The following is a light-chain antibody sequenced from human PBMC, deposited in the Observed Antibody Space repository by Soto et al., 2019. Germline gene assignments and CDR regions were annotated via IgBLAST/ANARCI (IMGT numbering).Light chain of an antibody. J-gene: IGLJ1*01. CDR2: EVS. CDR1: SSDVGGYNY. CDR3: SSYSSTSTRI. Sequence: QSALTQPASVSGSPGQAITISCTGTSSDVGGYNYVSWYQQHPGKAPKLMIYEVSYRPSGVSNRFSGSKSGNTASLTISGLQAEDGADYYCSSYSSTSTRIFGIGAKVTVL. V-gene: IGLV2-14*01.